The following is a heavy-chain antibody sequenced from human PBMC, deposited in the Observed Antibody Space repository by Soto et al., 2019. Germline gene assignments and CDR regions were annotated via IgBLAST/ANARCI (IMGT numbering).Heavy chain of an antibody. CDR1: GFTVSSNY. CDR3: ARDQEYSSSPGAFDI. Sequence: GGSLRLSCAASGFTVSSNYMSWVRQAPGKGLEWVSVIYSGGSTYYADSVKGRFTISRDNSKNTLYRQMNSLIAEDTAVYYCARDQEYSSSPGAFDIWRQGTMVTVSS. D-gene: IGHD6-6*01. V-gene: IGHV3-53*01. CDR2: IYSGGST. J-gene: IGHJ3*02.